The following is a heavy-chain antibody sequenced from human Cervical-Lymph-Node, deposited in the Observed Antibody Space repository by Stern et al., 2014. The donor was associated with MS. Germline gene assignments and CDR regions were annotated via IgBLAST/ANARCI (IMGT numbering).Heavy chain of an antibody. Sequence: QVQLVQSGADVKKPGSSVRVSCKASGDISWLRQAPGQGLEYMGGIIRPVGTAHYTQRFQGRLTITADKSTNTTNMERSSLRYDDTAIYYCATGAGDNWFDPWGQGTLVSVSS. CDR2: IIRPVGTA. CDR3: ATGAGDNWFDP. V-gene: IGHV1-69*06. J-gene: IGHJ5*02. D-gene: IGHD3-10*01. CDR1: GD.